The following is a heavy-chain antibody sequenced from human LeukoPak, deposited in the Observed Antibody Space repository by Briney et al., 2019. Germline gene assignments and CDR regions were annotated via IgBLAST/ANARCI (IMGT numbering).Heavy chain of an antibody. D-gene: IGHD6-19*01. J-gene: IGHJ4*01. Sequence: PSETLSLTCTVSGGSISSYHWSWIRQPAGKGLEWIGRIYTSGSTNYNPSLKSRVTMSVDTSENQFSLRLSSVTAADTAVYYCARVYXXGXYDYWGXGXLXXVS. CDR3: ARVYXXGXYDY. V-gene: IGHV4-4*07. CDR2: IYTSGST. CDR1: GGSISSYH.